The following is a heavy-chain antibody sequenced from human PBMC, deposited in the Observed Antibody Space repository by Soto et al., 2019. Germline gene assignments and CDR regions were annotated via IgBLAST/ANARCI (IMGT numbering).Heavy chain of an antibody. CDR1: GFTFSRDG. CDR3: AKERATTTAFDY. CDR2: ITDNGGST. Sequence: GGSLRLSCAASGFTFSRDGMSWVRQAPGKGLEWVSLITDNGGSTYYADSVKGRFTISRDNTKNTLFLQMNSLRAEGTAVYYCAKERATTTAFDYWGQGALVTVSS. D-gene: IGHD4-17*01. J-gene: IGHJ4*02. V-gene: IGHV3-23*01.